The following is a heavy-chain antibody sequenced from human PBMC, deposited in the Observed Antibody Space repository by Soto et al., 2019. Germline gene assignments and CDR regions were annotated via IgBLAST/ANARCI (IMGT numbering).Heavy chain of an antibody. Sequence: EVQLVESGGGLVQPGRSLRLSCAASGFTFDDYAMHWVRQAPGKGLEWVSGISWNSGSIGYADSVKGRFTISRDNAKNSLYLQMNSLRAEDTALYYCAKDRGGYDRLQEFDYWGQGTLVTVSS. CDR1: GFTFDDYA. J-gene: IGHJ4*02. CDR3: AKDRGGYDRLQEFDY. D-gene: IGHD5-12*01. V-gene: IGHV3-9*01. CDR2: ISWNSGSI.